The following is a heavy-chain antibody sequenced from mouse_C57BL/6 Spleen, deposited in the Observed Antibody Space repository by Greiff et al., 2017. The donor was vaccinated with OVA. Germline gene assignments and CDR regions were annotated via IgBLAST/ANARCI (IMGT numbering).Heavy chain of an antibody. D-gene: IGHD4-1*01. CDR3: VRLSYWDRGYFDY. V-gene: IGHV10-1*01. CDR2: IRSKSNNYAT. CDR1: GFSFNTYA. J-gene: IGHJ2*01. Sequence: DVMLVESGGGLVQPKGSLKLSCAASGFSFNTYAMNWVRQAPGKGLEWVARIRSKSNNYATYYADSVKDRFTISRDDSESMLYLQMNNLKTEDTAMYYCVRLSYWDRGYFDYWGQGTTLTVSS.